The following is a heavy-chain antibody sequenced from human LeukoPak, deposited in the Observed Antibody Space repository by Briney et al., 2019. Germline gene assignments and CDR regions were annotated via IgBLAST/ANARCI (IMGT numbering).Heavy chain of an antibody. CDR2: ISNDGGGT. D-gene: IGHD3-22*01. Sequence: RGSLRLSCAASGFIFNNYGLVWVRQAPGKGLEWVSAISNDGGGTTYADFVKGRFSVSRDNSKKTLFLQMNSLRAEDTALYYCAKGSSGYFFDLWGQGTLVTVSS. CDR3: AKGSSGYFFDL. J-gene: IGHJ4*02. V-gene: IGHV3-23*01. CDR1: GFIFNNYG.